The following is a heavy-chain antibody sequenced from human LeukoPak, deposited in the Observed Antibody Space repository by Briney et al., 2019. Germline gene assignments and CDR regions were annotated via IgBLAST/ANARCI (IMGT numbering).Heavy chain of an antibody. J-gene: IGHJ4*02. V-gene: IGHV5-51*01. CDR1: GYSFTSYW. CDR2: IYPGGSDT. D-gene: IGHD1-26*01. Sequence: GESLKISCKGSGYSFTSYWIGWVRQMPGKGLGWMGIIYPGGSDTRYSPSFEGQVTISADKSISTAYLQWSSLKASDTAMYYCARHGVVGATTDYFDYWGQGTLVTVSS. CDR3: ARHGVVGATTDYFDY.